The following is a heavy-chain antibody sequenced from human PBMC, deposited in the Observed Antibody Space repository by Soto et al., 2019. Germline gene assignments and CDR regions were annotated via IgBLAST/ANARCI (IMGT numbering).Heavy chain of an antibody. Sequence: GGSLSLSCAASEFTFSNYAMSWVRQAPGKGLEWVSSISDNGGTTYYADSVKGRFTISRDNSKNTLYLQMNSLRAEDTAVYYCANDPQQLIVYFDNWGQGNQVTVSS. CDR2: ISDNGGTT. V-gene: IGHV3-23*01. J-gene: IGHJ4*02. CDR3: ANDPQQLIVYFDN. CDR1: EFTFSNYA. D-gene: IGHD6-13*01.